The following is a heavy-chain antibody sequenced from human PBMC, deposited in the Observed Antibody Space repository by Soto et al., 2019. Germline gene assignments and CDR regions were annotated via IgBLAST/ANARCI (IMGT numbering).Heavy chain of an antibody. CDR2: IYWDDDK. V-gene: IGHV2-5*02. CDR3: VHKTWTAARGDNWFDP. CDR1: GFSLSTSAVG. D-gene: IGHD1-1*01. J-gene: IGHJ5*02. Sequence: QITLKESGPSLVKPTQTLTLTCTFSGFSLSTSAVGVIWIRQPPGKALEWLALIYWDDDKRYSPSLENRLTITKDTSKNQVVLTMTNMDPEDTATYYCVHKTWTAARGDNWFDPWGQGALVTVSS.